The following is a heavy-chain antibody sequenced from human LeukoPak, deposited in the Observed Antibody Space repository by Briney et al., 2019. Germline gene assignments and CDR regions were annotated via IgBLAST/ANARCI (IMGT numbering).Heavy chain of an antibody. V-gene: IGHV4-61*02. J-gene: IGHJ4*02. D-gene: IGHD5-18*01. CDR2: IYTSGST. Sequence: PSQTLSLTCTVSGGSISSGSYNWSWIRQPAGKGLEWIGRIYTSGSTNYNPSLKSRVTISVDTSKNQFSLKLSSVTAADTAVYYCARDPGYSYGPPAYYFDYWGQGTLVTVSS. CDR1: GGSISSGSYN. CDR3: ARDPGYSYGPPAYYFDY.